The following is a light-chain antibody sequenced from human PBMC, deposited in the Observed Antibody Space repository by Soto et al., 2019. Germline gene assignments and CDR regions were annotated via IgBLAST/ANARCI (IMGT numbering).Light chain of an antibody. V-gene: IGLV2-14*01. CDR3: SSYTTSKTL. CDR2: EVI. J-gene: IGLJ2*01. Sequence: QSALTQPASVSGSPGQSITISCTGTSNDVGGYNYVSWYQQHPGKAPKLMIYEVINRPSGVSSRFSGSKSGNTVSLTISGLQAEDEADYYCSSYTTSKTLFGGGTKLTVL. CDR1: SNDVGGYNY.